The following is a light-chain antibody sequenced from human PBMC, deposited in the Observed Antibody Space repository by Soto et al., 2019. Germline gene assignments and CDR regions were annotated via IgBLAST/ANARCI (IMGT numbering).Light chain of an antibody. J-gene: IGLJ2*01. CDR3: SSYPSSSYGV. Sequence: QSALTHPASVSGSPGHSITSSCTGTISDVGGYNYVSWYQQHPGKAPKLMIYDVSNRPSGVYNRFSGSKSGNTDSLTISGPQAEDEDDCSCSSYPSSSYGVFSGGTKLTDL. V-gene: IGLV2-14*01. CDR2: DVS. CDR1: ISDVGGYNY.